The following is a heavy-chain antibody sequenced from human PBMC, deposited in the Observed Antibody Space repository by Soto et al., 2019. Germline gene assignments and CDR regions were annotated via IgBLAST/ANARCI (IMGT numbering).Heavy chain of an antibody. Sequence: GASVKVSCKASGYTFTSYGISWVRQAPGQGLEWMGWISAYNGNTNYAQKLQGRVTMTTDTSTSTAYMELRSLRSDDTAVYYCARVVGPYDFWSGYLYYYYGMDVWGQGTTVIGSS. J-gene: IGHJ6*02. CDR1: GYTFTSYG. CDR3: ARVVGPYDFWSGYLYYYYGMDV. D-gene: IGHD3-3*01. V-gene: IGHV1-18*01. CDR2: ISAYNGNT.